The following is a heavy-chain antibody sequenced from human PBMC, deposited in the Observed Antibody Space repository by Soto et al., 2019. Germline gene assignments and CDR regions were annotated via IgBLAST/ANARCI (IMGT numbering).Heavy chain of an antibody. Sequence: SETLSLTCTVSCGSISSGGYYWSWIRQHPGKGLEWIGYIYYSGSTYYNPSLKSRVTISVDTSKNQFSLKLSSVTAADTAVYYCARAYCSGGSCYSETPTAQYYFDYWGQGTLVTVSS. J-gene: IGHJ4*02. V-gene: IGHV4-31*03. CDR2: IYYSGST. CDR3: ARAYCSGGSCYSETPTAQYYFDY. D-gene: IGHD2-15*01. CDR1: CGSISSGGYY.